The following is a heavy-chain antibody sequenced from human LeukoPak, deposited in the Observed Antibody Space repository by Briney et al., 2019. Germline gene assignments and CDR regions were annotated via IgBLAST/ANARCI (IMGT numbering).Heavy chain of an antibody. Sequence: GGSLRLSCAASGFTFNKSWMSWVRQAPGKGLEWVSAISGSGGSTYYADSVKGRFTISRDNSKNTLYLQMNSLRAEDTAVYYCARDKLLRYCSGGSCPFTYYYYGMDVWGQGTTVTVSS. D-gene: IGHD2-15*01. V-gene: IGHV3-23*01. CDR1: GFTFNKSW. CDR3: ARDKLLRYCSGGSCPFTYYYYGMDV. J-gene: IGHJ6*02. CDR2: ISGSGGST.